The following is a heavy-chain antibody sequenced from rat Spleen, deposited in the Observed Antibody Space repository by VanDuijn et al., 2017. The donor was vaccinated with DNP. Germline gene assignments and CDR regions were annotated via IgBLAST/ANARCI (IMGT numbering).Heavy chain of an antibody. CDR2: ISHSDDTT. Sequence: EVQLVESGGGLVEPGRSLKLSCVASGFSFRNYYMARVRQTPTRGLEWVAIISHSDDTTYYPDSVRGRFTISRDNAKSTLYLQMDSLRSEDTATYYCARRYYSGSYYFDYWGQGVMVTVSS. CDR1: GFSFRNYY. J-gene: IGHJ2*01. CDR3: ARRYYSGSYYFDY. D-gene: IGHD1-1*01. V-gene: IGHV5-25*01.